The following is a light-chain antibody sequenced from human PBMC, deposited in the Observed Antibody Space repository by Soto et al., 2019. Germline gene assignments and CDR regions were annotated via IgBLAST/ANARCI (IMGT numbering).Light chain of an antibody. CDR2: AAS. V-gene: IGKV1-39*01. CDR1: QNINNY. CDR3: QQSYGTLWT. Sequence: DIQMTQSPSSLSASVGDRVTVTCRASQNINNYLNWYQQKPGKAPKLLIYAASSLQSGVPSRFSGSGSGTDFTLTISSLQPEDFETYYCQQSYGTLWTFGQGTKVDIK. J-gene: IGKJ1*01.